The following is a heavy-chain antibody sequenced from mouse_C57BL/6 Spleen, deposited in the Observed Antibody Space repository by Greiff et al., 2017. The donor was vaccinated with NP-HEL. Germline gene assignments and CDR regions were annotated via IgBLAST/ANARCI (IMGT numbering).Heavy chain of an antibody. CDR3: ARHEIYYDYDDAMDY. CDR1: GFTFSSYG. J-gene: IGHJ4*01. CDR2: ISSGGSYT. V-gene: IGHV5-6*01. D-gene: IGHD2-4*01. Sequence: EVMLVESGGDLVKPGGSLKLSCAASGFTFSSYGMSWVRQTPDKRLEWVATISSGGSYTYYPDSVKGRFTISRDNAKNTLYLQMSSLKSEDTAMYYCARHEIYYDYDDAMDYWGQGTSVTVSS.